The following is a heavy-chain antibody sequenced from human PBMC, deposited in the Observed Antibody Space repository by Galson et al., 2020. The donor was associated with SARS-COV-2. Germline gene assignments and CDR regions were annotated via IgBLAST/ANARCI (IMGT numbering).Heavy chain of an antibody. V-gene: IGHV4-4*07. Sequence: PSETLSLTCTVSGGSISSYYWSWIRQPAGKGLEWIGRIYTSGSTNYNPSLKSRVTMSVDTSKNQFSLKLSSVTAADTAVYYCARDIVVVPAAQGGYYYYYGMDVWGQGTTVTVSS. J-gene: IGHJ6*02. CDR1: GGSISSYY. D-gene: IGHD2-2*01. CDR3: ARDIVVVPAAQGGYYYYYGMDV. CDR2: IYTSGST.